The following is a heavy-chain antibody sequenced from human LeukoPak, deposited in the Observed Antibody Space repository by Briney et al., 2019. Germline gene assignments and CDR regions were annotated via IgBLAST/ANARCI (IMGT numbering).Heavy chain of an antibody. CDR3: ARREWLGRFDY. D-gene: IGHD3-3*01. J-gene: IGHJ4*02. Sequence: GGSLRLSCAASGFTVSSNEMSWVRQAPGKGLEWVSAISGSGGSTYYADSVKGRFTISRDNSKNTLYLQMNSLRAEDTAVYYCARREWLGRFDYWGQGTLVTVSS. CDR1: GFTVSSNE. CDR2: ISGSGGST. V-gene: IGHV3-23*01.